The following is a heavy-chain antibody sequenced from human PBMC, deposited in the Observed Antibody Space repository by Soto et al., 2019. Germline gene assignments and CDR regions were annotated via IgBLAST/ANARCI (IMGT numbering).Heavy chain of an antibody. CDR3: ARHWIAGSSIP. CDR1: GDSISSSSQY. CDR2: IHYSGTS. J-gene: IGHJ5*02. D-gene: IGHD2-21*01. Sequence: QVQLQESGPGLVKPSETQSLTCSVSGDSISSSSQYWGWIRQPPGKGLEWIGSIHYSGTSYYNPSLKSRVTIFVDTSKNQLSLKLSSVTAADTAVYYCARHWIAGSSIPWGQGTLVTVSS. V-gene: IGHV4-39*01.